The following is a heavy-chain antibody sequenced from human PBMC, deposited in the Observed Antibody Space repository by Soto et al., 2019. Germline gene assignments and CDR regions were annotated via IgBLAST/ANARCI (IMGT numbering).Heavy chain of an antibody. CDR3: ARGRYDYSNYYFDY. CDR2: IWYDGSSI. CDR1: GFTFSSFG. Sequence: PGGFLRLSCAASGFTFSSFGMHWVRQAPGKGLEWVAVIWYDGSSIHYADSVKGRFTISRDNSRNTLYLQMNSLRAEDTAVYYCARGRYDYSNYYFDYCGQGTLVTVSS. D-gene: IGHD4-4*01. V-gene: IGHV3-33*01. J-gene: IGHJ4*02.